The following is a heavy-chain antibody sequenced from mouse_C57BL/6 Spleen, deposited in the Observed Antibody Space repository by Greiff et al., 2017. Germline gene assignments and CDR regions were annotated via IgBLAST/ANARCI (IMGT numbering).Heavy chain of an antibody. V-gene: IGHV1-69*01. D-gene: IGHD1-1*01. CDR2: IDPSDSYT. J-gene: IGHJ4*01. CDR3: ARRGITTVAMDY. CDR1: GYTFTSYW. Sequence: QVQLQQPGAELVMPGASVKLSCKASGYTFTSYWMHWVKQRPGQGLEWIGEIDPSDSYTNYNQKFKGKSTLTVDKSSSTAYLQLSSLTSEDSAVYDCARRGITTVAMDYWGQGTSVTVSS.